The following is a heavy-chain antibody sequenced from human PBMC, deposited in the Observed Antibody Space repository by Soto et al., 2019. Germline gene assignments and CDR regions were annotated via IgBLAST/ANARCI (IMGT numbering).Heavy chain of an antibody. CDR3: AKETSQNVYSHYGMDV. CDR1: GGSFSGFY. Sequence: QVQLEQWGAGLLKPSETLSLTCAIYGGSFSGFYWSWIRQPPGKGLEWIGEINDSGTTNYNPSLKRRVTISADTSKTHFSLRLTSVTAADTAVYYCAKETSQNVYSHYGMDVWGQGTTVTVSS. V-gene: IGHV4-34*02. J-gene: IGHJ6*02. CDR2: INDSGTT.